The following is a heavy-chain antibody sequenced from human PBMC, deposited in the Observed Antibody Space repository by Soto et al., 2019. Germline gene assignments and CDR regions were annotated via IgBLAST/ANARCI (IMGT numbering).Heavy chain of an antibody. V-gene: IGHV1-69*13. J-gene: IGHJ6*04. CDR3: ARDVHRGGSYGSGSYFCGNHNRYGMYF. CDR1: GGTFSSYA. CDR2: IIPIFGTA. D-gene: IGHD3-10*01. Sequence: SVKVSCKASGGTFSSYAISWVRQAPGQGLEWMGGIIPIFGTANYAQKFQGRVTITADESTSTAYMELSSLRSEDTAVYYCARDVHRGGSYGSGSYFCGNHNRYGMYFWGKGTTVPVSS.